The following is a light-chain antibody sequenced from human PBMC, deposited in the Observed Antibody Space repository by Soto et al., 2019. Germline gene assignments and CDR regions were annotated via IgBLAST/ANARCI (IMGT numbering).Light chain of an antibody. V-gene: IGKV3-20*01. J-gene: IGKJ4*01. CDR3: QQYGSSHLT. CDR1: QSVAGSS. CDR2: GAS. Sequence: EIMLTQSPGTLSLSPGDRATLSCRASQSVAGSSLAWYQQKPDQAPRLLIFGASNRATGIPARFSGNGSGTDFSLIISGLEPEDFAVYFCQQYGSSHLTFGGGTKVDIK.